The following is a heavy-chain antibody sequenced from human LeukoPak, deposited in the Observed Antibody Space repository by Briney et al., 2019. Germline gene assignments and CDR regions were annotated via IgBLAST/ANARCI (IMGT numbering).Heavy chain of an antibody. V-gene: IGHV1-3*01. CDR3: ARTGAAFDI. CDR2: INAGNGNT. D-gene: IGHD7-27*01. CDR1: GYTFTSYA. Sequence: ASVKVSCKASGYTFTSYAMHWVRQAPGQRLEWMGWINAGNGNTKYSQKLQGRVTMTTDTSTSTAYMELRSLRSDDTAVYYCARTGAAFDIWGQGTMVTVSS. J-gene: IGHJ3*02.